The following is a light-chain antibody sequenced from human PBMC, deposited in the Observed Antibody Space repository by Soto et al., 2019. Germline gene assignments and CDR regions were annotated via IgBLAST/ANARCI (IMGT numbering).Light chain of an antibody. V-gene: IGKV1-39*01. J-gene: IGKJ3*01. CDR1: QFITNY. CDR3: QQGFSTLPIT. CDR2: AAS. Sequence: DIQMTQSPSSLSASVGDRVTITCRATQFITNYLVNWYQQRPGKAPKLLISAASSLQSGVPSRFSGSGSGTDFTLTISSLQPEDFATYYCQQGFSTLPITVGPGTKVDIK.